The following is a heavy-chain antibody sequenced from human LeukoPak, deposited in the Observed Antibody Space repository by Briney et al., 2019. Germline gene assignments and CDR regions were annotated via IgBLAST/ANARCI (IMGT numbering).Heavy chain of an antibody. CDR3: ARARGYCSSTSCYLYYYMDV. CDR1: GYTFTSYY. CDR2: INPSGGST. V-gene: IGHV1-46*01. Sequence: ASVKVSCKASGYTFTSYYMHWVRQAPGQGLERMGIINPSGGSTSYAQKSQGRVTMTRDTSTSTVYMELSSLRSEDTAVYYCARARGYCSSTSCYLYYYMDVWGKGTTVTVSS. D-gene: IGHD2-2*01. J-gene: IGHJ6*03.